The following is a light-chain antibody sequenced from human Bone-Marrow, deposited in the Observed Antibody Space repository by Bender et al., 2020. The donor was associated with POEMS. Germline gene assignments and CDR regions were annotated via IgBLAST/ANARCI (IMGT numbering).Light chain of an antibody. CDR3: QSAGAGGTYV. CDR2: ENE. CDR1: ALTTQY. J-gene: IGLJ1*01. V-gene: IGLV3-25*03. Sequence: YELTQPPSVSVSPGQTARITCSSDALTTQYAYWYQQRPGQAPVLLIYENEKRPSGIPERFSGSVSGTTATLTISGVQAEDEADYYCQSAGAGGTYVFGTGTTVTV.